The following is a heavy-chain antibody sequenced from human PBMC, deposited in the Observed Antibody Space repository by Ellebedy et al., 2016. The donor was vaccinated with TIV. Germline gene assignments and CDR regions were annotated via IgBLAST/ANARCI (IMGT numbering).Heavy chain of an antibody. Sequence: MPSETLSLTCTVSGGSISSYYWSWIRQPPGKGLEWIGYIYYSGSTYYNPSLKSRVTISVDTSKNQFSLKLSSVTAADTAVYYCARSYDSSGFYFDYWGQGTLVTVSS. J-gene: IGHJ4*02. CDR2: IYYSGST. CDR3: ARSYDSSGFYFDY. CDR1: GGSISSYY. D-gene: IGHD3-22*01. V-gene: IGHV4-59*12.